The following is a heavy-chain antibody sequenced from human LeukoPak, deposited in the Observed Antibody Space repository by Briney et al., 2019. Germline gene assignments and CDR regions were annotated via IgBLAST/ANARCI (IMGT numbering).Heavy chain of an antibody. D-gene: IGHD2-2*01. CDR1: GGSISSSSYY. V-gene: IGHV4-39*07. Sequence: SETLSLTCTVSGGSISSSSYYWGWIRQPPGKGLEWIGSIFYSGSTNYNPSLKSRVTISVDTSKNQFSLKLSSVTAADSAVYYCARAPAIRDVGLDIVVVPAAMPDYWGQGTLVTVSS. J-gene: IGHJ4*02. CDR3: ARAPAIRDVGLDIVVVPAAMPDY. CDR2: IFYSGST.